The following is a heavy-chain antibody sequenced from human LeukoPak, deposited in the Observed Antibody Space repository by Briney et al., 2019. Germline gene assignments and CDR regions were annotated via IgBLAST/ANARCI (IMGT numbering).Heavy chain of an antibody. CDR3: ATPTRGGIAVTGTFGH. CDR2: IYYNEAT. CDR1: GGSIGSSNYY. Sequence: SETLSLTCTVSGGSIGSSNYYWAWIRQPPGKGLEWIGTIYYNEATQYNPSLKSRVTISVDTSKNQFSLRLTSVSAADTGVYYCATPTRGGIAVTGTFGHWGQGTQVTVSS. D-gene: IGHD6-19*01. V-gene: IGHV4-39*07. J-gene: IGHJ4*02.